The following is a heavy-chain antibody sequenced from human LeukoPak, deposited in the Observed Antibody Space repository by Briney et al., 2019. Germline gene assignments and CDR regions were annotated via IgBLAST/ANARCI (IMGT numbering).Heavy chain of an antibody. Sequence: GGSLRLSCAASGFTVSVNLMSWVRQAPGKGLEWLSVIYIGGSPYYADSVKGRFTISRDNSKNTLYLQMNSLRAEDTAVYYCAKSTRWFGEPHLDAFDIWGQGTMVTVSS. V-gene: IGHV3-66*01. D-gene: IGHD3-10*01. CDR3: AKSTRWFGEPHLDAFDI. J-gene: IGHJ3*02. CDR2: IYIGGSP. CDR1: GFTVSVNL.